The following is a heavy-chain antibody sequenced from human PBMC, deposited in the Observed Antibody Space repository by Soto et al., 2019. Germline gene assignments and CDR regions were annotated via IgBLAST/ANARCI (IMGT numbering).Heavy chain of an antibody. Sequence: SETLSLTCAVYGGSFSGYYWSWIRQPPGKGLEWIGEINHSGSINYNPSLKSRVTISVDTSKNLFSLKLSSVTAADTAVYYCARGLTVTTIYYYYYMDVWGKGTTVTVSS. J-gene: IGHJ6*03. CDR3: ARGLTVTTIYYYYYMDV. V-gene: IGHV4-34*01. CDR2: INHSGSI. D-gene: IGHD4-17*01. CDR1: GGSFSGYY.